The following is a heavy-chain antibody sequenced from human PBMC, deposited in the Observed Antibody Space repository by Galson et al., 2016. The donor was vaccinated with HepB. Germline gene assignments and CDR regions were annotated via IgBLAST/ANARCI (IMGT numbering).Heavy chain of an antibody. V-gene: IGHV3-9*01. CDR1: GFKFDDFA. D-gene: IGHD3-22*01. CDR2: ISWNSGSI. J-gene: IGHJ4*02. Sequence: SLRLSCAASGFKFDDFAMYWVRHAPGKGLEWVSGISWNSGSIGYADSVKGRFTISRDNAKNSLYLQMNSLRADDTALYYCAKNGKSDSTGYFDPYFDYWGRGTLVTVSA. CDR3: AKNGKSDSTGYFDPYFDY.